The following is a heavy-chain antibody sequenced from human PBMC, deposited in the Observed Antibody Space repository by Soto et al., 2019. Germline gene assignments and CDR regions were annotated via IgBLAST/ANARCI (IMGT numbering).Heavy chain of an antibody. CDR2: IYYSGST. V-gene: IGHV4-39*02. CDR3: ARDLGGNYYDSSGYYYAFDI. Sequence: PSETLSLTCTVSGGSISSSSYYWGWIRQPPGKGLEWIGSIYYSGSTYYNPSLKSRVTISVDTSKNQFSLKLSSVTAADTAVYYCARDLGGNYYDSSGYYYAFDIWGQGTMVTVSS. CDR1: GGSISSSSYY. J-gene: IGHJ3*02. D-gene: IGHD3-22*01.